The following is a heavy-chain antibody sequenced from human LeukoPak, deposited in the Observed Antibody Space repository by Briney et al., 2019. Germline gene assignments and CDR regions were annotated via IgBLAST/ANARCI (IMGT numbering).Heavy chain of an antibody. V-gene: IGHV1-18*04. CDR3: ARDPSIVVVPAANPYYYYYGMDV. Sequence: ASVKVSCKASGYTFTSYGMSWVRQAPGQGLEWMGWISPYNGNTNYAQKLQGRVTMTTDTSTSTAYMELRSLRSDDTAVYYCARDPSIVVVPAANPYYYYYGMDVWGKGTTVTVSS. CDR2: ISPYNGNT. J-gene: IGHJ6*04. CDR1: GYTFTSYG. D-gene: IGHD2-2*01.